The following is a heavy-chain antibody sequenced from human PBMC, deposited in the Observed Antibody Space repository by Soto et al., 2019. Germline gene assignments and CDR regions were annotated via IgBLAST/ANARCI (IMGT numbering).Heavy chain of an antibody. V-gene: IGHV3-30-3*01. J-gene: IGHJ2*01. Sequence: QVQLVESGGGVVQPGRSLRLSCAASGFTFSSYAMHGVRQAPGKGLEWVAVISYDGSNKYHADSVKGRFTISRDNSMNTLYLQMNRLRAEDTAVYYCARDPLWGTAMVLWYFDLWGRGTLVTVSS. CDR3: ARDPLWGTAMVLWYFDL. D-gene: IGHD5-18*01. CDR2: ISYDGSNK. CDR1: GFTFSSYA.